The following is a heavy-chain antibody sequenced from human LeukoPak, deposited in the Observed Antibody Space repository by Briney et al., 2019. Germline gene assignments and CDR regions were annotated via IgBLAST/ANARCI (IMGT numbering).Heavy chain of an antibody. D-gene: IGHD4-17*01. CDR2: IRYDGSNE. V-gene: IGHV3-30*02. CDR1: GFTFSSYD. J-gene: IGHJ4*02. Sequence: GGSLRLSCAASGFTFSSYDMHWVRQAPGKGLEWVAFIRYDGSNEYYADSVKGRFTISRDNSKNTLSLQMNSLRAEDTAVYYCAQIVRSYGDYEDYWGQGTLITVSS. CDR3: AQIVRSYGDYEDY.